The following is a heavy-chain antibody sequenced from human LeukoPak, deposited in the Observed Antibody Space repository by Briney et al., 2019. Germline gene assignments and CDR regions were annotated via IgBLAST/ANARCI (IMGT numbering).Heavy chain of an antibody. CDR1: GGTFSSYA. J-gene: IGHJ4*02. D-gene: IGHD3-9*01. CDR2: IIPIFGTA. V-gene: IGHV1-69*01. CDR3: ARGGYDILTVVIEYYFDY. Sequence: SVKVSFKASGGTFSSYAISWVRQAPGQGLEWMGGIIPIFGTANYAQKFQGRVTITADESTSTAYMELSSLRSEDTAVYYCARGGYDILTVVIEYYFDYWGQGTLVTVSS.